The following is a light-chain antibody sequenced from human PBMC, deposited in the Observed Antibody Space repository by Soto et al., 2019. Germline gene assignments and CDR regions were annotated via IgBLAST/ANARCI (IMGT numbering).Light chain of an antibody. Sequence: EIVLTQSPATLSLSPGERATLSCRASQSVSRDLAWYQQKPGQAPRLLIYDASNRATGIPARFSASGSGTDFPLSIGSLEPEAFAVYYCQQRSNWPYTFGQGTKLEIK. CDR3: QQRSNWPYT. V-gene: IGKV3-11*01. J-gene: IGKJ2*01. CDR2: DAS. CDR1: QSVSRD.